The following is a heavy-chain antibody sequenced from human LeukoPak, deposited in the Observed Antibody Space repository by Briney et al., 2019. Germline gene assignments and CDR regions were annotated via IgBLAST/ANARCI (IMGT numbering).Heavy chain of an antibody. V-gene: IGHV3-23*01. CDR2: ISGSGGST. CDR1: GFTFSSYA. Sequence: GGSLRLSCAASGFTFSSYATSWVRQAPGKGLEWVSAISGSGGSTYYADSVKGRFTISRDNSKNTLYLQMNSLRAEDTAVYYCAKPFFGDGYNGIDAFDIWGQGTMVTVSS. J-gene: IGHJ3*02. CDR3: AKPFFGDGYNGIDAFDI. D-gene: IGHD5-24*01.